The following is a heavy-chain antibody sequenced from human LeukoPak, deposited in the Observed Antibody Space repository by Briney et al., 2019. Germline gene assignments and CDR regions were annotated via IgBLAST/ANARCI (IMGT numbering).Heavy chain of an antibody. V-gene: IGHV4-34*01. Sequence: SETLSLTCAVYGGSFSGYYWSWIRQPPGKGLEWTGEINHRGSTNYNPSLKSRVTISVDTSRNQFSLKLISVTAADTAVYFCARGERLRPFDPWGQGTLVTVSS. CDR3: ARGERLRPFDP. D-gene: IGHD2-15*01. CDR2: INHRGST. J-gene: IGHJ5*02. CDR1: GGSFSGYY.